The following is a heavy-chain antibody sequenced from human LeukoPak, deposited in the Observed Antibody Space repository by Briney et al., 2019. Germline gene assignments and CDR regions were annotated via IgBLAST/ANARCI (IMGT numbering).Heavy chain of an antibody. D-gene: IGHD3-22*01. Sequence: PSETLSLTCAVSGGSVSSDNWWSWVRQSPGKGLEWIGEIYHSGNTNCNPSLKSRVTMSVDKSKNQFSLKLSSVTAADTAVYYCARGSPNYYDSSGYEDYFDYWGQGTLVTVSS. CDR1: GGSVSSDNW. V-gene: IGHV4-4*02. CDR3: ARGSPNYYDSSGYEDYFDY. CDR2: IYHSGNT. J-gene: IGHJ4*02.